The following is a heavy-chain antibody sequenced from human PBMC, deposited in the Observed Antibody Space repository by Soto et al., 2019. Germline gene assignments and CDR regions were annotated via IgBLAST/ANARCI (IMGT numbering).Heavy chain of an antibody. CDR3: ARASHNSYDSIGYLYYFDY. Sequence: EVQLVESGGGLVQPGGSLRLSCAASGFTVSSNYMSWVRQAPGKGLEWVSVIYRGGSTYYADSVKGRFTISRDSSKNTLYLQVNSLRAEDTAVYYCARASHNSYDSIGYLYYFDYWGQGTLVTVSS. V-gene: IGHV3-66*01. D-gene: IGHD3-22*01. J-gene: IGHJ4*02. CDR1: GFTVSSNY. CDR2: IYRGGST.